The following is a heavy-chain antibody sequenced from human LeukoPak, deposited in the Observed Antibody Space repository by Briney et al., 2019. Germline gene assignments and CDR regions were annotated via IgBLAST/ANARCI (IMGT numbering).Heavy chain of an antibody. CDR3: ARHFYSSSSYWFDP. V-gene: IGHV4-38-2*02. CDR2: TYHSGIT. D-gene: IGHD6-6*01. CDR1: GYSISSGYY. Sequence: SETLSLTCTVSGYSISSGYYWGWIRQPPGKGLEWIGSTYHSGITYYNPSLKSRVSISADTSKNQFSLKLNSVTAADTAVYYCARHFYSSSSYWFDPWGQGTLLTVSS. J-gene: IGHJ5*02.